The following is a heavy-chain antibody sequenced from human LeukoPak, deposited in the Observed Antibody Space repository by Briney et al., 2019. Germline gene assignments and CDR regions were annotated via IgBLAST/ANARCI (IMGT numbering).Heavy chain of an antibody. CDR3: ARFASSSSDY. Sequence: GESLKISCKGSGYTFPSYWIGWVRQTPGKGLEWMGIIYPGDSDTRYSPTFQGQVTISADKSISTAYLQWGSLKASDTAMYYCARFASSSSDYWGQGTLVTVSS. CDR1: GYTFPSYW. D-gene: IGHD6-6*01. V-gene: IGHV5-51*01. CDR2: IYPGDSDT. J-gene: IGHJ4*02.